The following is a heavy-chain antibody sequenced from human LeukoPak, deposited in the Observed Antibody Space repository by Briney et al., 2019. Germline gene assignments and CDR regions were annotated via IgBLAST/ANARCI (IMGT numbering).Heavy chain of an antibody. J-gene: IGHJ3*02. Sequence: GESLKISCKGSGYSFTSYWIGWVRQMPGKGLEWVGIIYPGDSDTRYSPSFQGQVTISADKSISTAYLQWSSLKASDTAMYYCARYTRYQLPIDAFDIWGQGTMVTVSS. D-gene: IGHD2-2*01. CDR3: ARYTRYQLPIDAFDI. V-gene: IGHV5-51*01. CDR2: IYPGDSDT. CDR1: GYSFTSYW.